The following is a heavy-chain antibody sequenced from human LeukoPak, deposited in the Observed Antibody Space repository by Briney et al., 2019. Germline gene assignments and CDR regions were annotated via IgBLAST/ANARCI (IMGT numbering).Heavy chain of an antibody. CDR1: GFIFSRYW. D-gene: IGHD2-8*02. CDR3: ASLGSAWWFY. CDR2: IKQDGSET. J-gene: IGHJ4*02. V-gene: IGHV3-7*01. Sequence: PGGSLRLSCAASGFIFSRYWMSWVRQAPGKGPEWVATIKQDGSETYYVDSVEGRFTISRDNANNALYLQTNNLRVEDTAAYYCASLGSAWWFYRGQGSLVTIST.